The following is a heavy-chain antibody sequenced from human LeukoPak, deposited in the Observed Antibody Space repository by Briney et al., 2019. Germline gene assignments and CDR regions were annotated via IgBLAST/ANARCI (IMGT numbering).Heavy chain of an antibody. CDR1: GYTFNTYG. CDR2: INTDNGNT. Sequence: VASVKVSSKASGYTFNTYGITWVRQAPGQGLEWMGWINTDNGNTNYAQKFQGRVTMTTDTSTTTAYMELRSLRSDDTAVYYCARVPWYYGSGTPKFWGYYGMDVWGQGTTVTVSS. V-gene: IGHV1-18*01. CDR3: ARVPWYYGSGTPKFWGYYGMDV. J-gene: IGHJ6*02. D-gene: IGHD3-10*01.